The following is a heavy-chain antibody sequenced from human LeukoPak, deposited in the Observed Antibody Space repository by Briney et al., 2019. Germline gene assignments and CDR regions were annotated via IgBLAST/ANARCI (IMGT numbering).Heavy chain of an antibody. CDR1: GFIFSSYE. V-gene: IGHV3-48*03. Sequence: PGGSLRLSCAASGFIFSSYEMNWVRQAPGKGLEWVSYIGGSGSIIHYADSVKGRFTISRDNAKNSLYLQMNSLRVEDTGVYYCARNPIATVVNPEVGMDVWGQGTTVTVSS. D-gene: IGHD4-23*01. CDR2: IGGSGSII. CDR3: ARNPIATVVNPEVGMDV. J-gene: IGHJ6*02.